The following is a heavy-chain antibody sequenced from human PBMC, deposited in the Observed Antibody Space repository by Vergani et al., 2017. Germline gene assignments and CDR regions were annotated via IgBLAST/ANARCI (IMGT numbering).Heavy chain of an antibody. V-gene: IGHV4-61*02. CDR2: IYTSGST. Sequence: QVQLQESGPGLVKPSETLSLTCTVSGGSISSGSYYCSWIRQPAGKGLEWIGRIYTSGSTNYNPSLKSRVTMSVDTSKNQFSLKLSSVTAADTAVYYCARVGGYYDFGSGYYRADYYYYMDVWGKGTTVTVSS. D-gene: IGHD3-3*01. J-gene: IGHJ6*03. CDR3: ARVGGYYDFGSGYYRADYYYYMDV. CDR1: GGSISSGSYY.